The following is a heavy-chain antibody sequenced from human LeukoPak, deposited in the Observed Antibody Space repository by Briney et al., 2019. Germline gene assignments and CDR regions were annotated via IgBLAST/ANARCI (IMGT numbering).Heavy chain of an antibody. V-gene: IGHV3-53*01. CDR2: IHSGGST. Sequence: GGSLRLSCAASGFTVSSNYMSWVRQAPGKGLEWVSLIHSGGSTYYADSVKGRFTISRDNSKNTLYLQMNSLRAEDTAVYYCASAKNYCGGGSCYLGYWGQGTLVTVSS. D-gene: IGHD2-15*01. CDR1: GFTVSSNY. CDR3: ASAKNYCGGGSCYLGY. J-gene: IGHJ4*02.